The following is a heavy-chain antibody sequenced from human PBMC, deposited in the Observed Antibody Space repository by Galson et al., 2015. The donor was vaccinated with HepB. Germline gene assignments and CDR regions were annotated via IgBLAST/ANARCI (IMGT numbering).Heavy chain of an antibody. CDR3: AKEFKDYSSGTYIDS. V-gene: IGHV3-23*01. Sequence: SLRLSCAASGFTFTDYALTWVRQAPGKGLEWVSTISGGDGSATYADSVKGRFTISRDISKNTLYLQLNSLRAGDTAAYYCAKEFKDYSSGTYIDSWGQGTLVPVSS. CDR2: ISGGDGSA. J-gene: IGHJ4*02. CDR1: GFTFTDYA. D-gene: IGHD3-10*01.